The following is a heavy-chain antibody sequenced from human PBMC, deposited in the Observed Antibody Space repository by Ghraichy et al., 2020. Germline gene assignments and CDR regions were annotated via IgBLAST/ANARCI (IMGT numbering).Heavy chain of an antibody. Sequence: GGSLRLSCAASGFTFDDYTMHWVRQAPGKGLEWVSLISWDGGSTYYADSVKGRFTISRDNSKNSLYLQMNSLRTEDTALYYCAKDRGPSYGSLDYWGQGTLVTVSS. D-gene: IGHD2-15*01. CDR1: GFTFDDYT. CDR2: ISWDGGST. CDR3: AKDRGPSYGSLDY. J-gene: IGHJ4*02. V-gene: IGHV3-43*01.